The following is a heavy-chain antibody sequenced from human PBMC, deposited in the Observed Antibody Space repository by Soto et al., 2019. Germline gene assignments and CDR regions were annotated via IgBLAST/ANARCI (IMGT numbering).Heavy chain of an antibody. CDR1: GFTFSSYA. V-gene: IGHV3-30-3*01. CDR3: ARDRRGGSGVDY. D-gene: IGHD3-10*01. Sequence: QVQLVESGGGVVQPGRSLRLSCAASGFTFSSYAMHWVRQAPGKGLEWVAVISYDGSNKYYADSVKGRFTISRDNSKNTLYMQMNSLRAEDKAVYYCARDRRGGSGVDYWGQGTLVTVSS. CDR2: ISYDGSNK. J-gene: IGHJ4*02.